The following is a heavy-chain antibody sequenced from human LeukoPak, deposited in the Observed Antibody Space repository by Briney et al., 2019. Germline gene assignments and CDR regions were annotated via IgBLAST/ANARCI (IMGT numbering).Heavy chain of an antibody. CDR2: IRYDGTNK. Sequence: PGGSLRLSCAASGFTFSNYGMRWVRQAPGKGLEWVAFIRYDGTNKYYADSVKGRFTISRDNSKNTLYLQMNSLRAEDTAVYYCAKGYSYGIDYWGQGTLVTVSS. D-gene: IGHD5-18*01. V-gene: IGHV3-30*02. CDR3: AKGYSYGIDY. CDR1: GFTFSNYG. J-gene: IGHJ4*02.